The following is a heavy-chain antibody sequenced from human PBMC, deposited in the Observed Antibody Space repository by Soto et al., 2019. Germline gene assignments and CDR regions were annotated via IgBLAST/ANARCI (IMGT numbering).Heavy chain of an antibody. CDR3: ARERHYGSGSYYRNWFDP. V-gene: IGHV3-48*01. CDR1: GFTFSSYS. D-gene: IGHD3-10*01. Sequence: GGSLRLSCAASGFTFSSYSMNWVRQAPGKGLEWVSYISSSSSTIYYADSVKGRFTISRDNAKNSLYLQMNSLRAEDTAVYYCARERHYGSGSYYRNWFDPWGQGTLVTVSS. J-gene: IGHJ5*02. CDR2: ISSSSSTI.